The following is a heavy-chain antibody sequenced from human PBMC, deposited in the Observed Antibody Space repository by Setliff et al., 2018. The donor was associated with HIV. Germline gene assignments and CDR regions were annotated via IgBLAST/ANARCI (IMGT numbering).Heavy chain of an antibody. CDR3: ARHTPNGAVGDFDF. CDR2: IHDTGKT. D-gene: IGHD3-10*01. J-gene: IGHJ4*02. CDR1: GDSIDRYY. Sequence: SDTLSLTCTVSGDSIDRYYWSWIRQPPGRGLEWIAYIHDTGKTNSNPSLKSRVTISLDTTRNQFSLKLTSVTAADTAMYYCARHTPNGAVGDFDFWGQGTLVTSPQ. V-gene: IGHV4-59*08.